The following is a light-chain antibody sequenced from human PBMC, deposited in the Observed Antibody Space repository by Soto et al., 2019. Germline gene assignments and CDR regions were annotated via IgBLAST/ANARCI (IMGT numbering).Light chain of an antibody. J-gene: IGKJ5*01. CDR2: AAS. Sequence: IQFTQSPSSLSASVGDRVTFTCRASEDISSYLAWYQQKPGTAPKLLIYAASALHSGVPSRFSDSGSGTDFTLTISSLQPEDFAIYFCQQLKNYPITFGQGTDWRL. CDR1: EDISSY. V-gene: IGKV1-9*01. CDR3: QQLKNYPIT.